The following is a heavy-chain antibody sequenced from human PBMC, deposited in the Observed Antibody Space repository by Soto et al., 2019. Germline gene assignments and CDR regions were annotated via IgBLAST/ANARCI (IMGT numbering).Heavy chain of an antibody. D-gene: IGHD5-12*01. CDR2: ISASTGNT. J-gene: IGHJ4*02. CDR3: ARSPRVIVAAKGTLDY. V-gene: IGHV1-18*04. Sequence: ASLKLSCKASGYTFTSYGINWVRQAPGQGLEWMGWISASTGNTNYAESVQGRVTLTTDISTSTAYMELRRLTSNDTAVYYCARSPRVIVAAKGTLDYWGQGTPVTVS. CDR1: GYTFTSYG.